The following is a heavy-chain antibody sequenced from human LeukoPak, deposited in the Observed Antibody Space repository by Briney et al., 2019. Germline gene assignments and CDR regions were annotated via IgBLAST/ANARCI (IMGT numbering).Heavy chain of an antibody. CDR3: ARALGYCSSTSCLYYFDY. CDR1: GYSISSGYY. CDR2: IYHSGST. Sequence: SETLSLTCTVPGYSISSGYYWGWIRQPPGKGLEWIGSIYHSGSTYYNPSLKSRVTISVDTSKNQFSPKLSSVTAADTAVYYCARALGYCSSTSCLYYFDYWGQGTLVTVSS. J-gene: IGHJ4*02. D-gene: IGHD2-2*01. V-gene: IGHV4-38-2*02.